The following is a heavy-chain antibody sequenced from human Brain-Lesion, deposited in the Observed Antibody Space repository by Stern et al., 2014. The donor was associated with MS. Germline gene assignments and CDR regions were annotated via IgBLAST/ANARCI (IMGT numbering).Heavy chain of an antibody. Sequence: VQLLESGGDLVQPGTSLKLSCAAFGFPFAAYAMHWVRQGPGKGLEWVAGISWSSGTIGYADTVKGRFPTSRENASSSLYLQMNSLRPEDTALYYCARDITGSSAYFAYWGQGTLVTVSS. CDR1: GFPFAAYA. D-gene: IGHD1-14*01. J-gene: IGHJ4*02. V-gene: IGHV3-9*01. CDR2: ISWSSGTI. CDR3: ARDITGSSAYFAY.